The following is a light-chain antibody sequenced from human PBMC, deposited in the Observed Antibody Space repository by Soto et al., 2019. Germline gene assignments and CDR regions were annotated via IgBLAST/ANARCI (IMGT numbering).Light chain of an antibody. CDR3: QQRSNWSWT. CDR2: DAS. Sequence: EIVITQSPATLSVSPGERATLSCRASQTVTSNLAWYQQKPGQAPRLLIYDASNRATGIPARFSGSGSGTDFTLTISSLEPEDFAVYYCQQRSNWSWTFGQGTKVDIK. V-gene: IGKV3-11*01. J-gene: IGKJ1*01. CDR1: QTVTSN.